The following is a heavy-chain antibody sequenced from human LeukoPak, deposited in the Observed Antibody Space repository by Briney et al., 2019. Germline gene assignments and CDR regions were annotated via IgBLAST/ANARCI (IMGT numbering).Heavy chain of an antibody. CDR1: GGAISSGSYY. CDR2: IYTSGST. CDR3: ARSLYYYYYMDV. J-gene: IGHJ6*03. Sequence: QVQLQESGPGLVKPSQTLSLTCTVSGGAISSGSYYWSWIRQPAGKGPGWIGRIYTSGSTNYNPSLKSRVTISVDTSKNQFSLKLSSVTAADTAVYYCARSLYYYYYMDVWGKGTTVTVSS. V-gene: IGHV4-61*02.